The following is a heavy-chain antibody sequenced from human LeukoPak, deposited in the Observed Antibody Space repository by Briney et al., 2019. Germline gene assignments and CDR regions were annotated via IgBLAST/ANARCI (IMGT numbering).Heavy chain of an antibody. J-gene: IGHJ4*02. CDR3: ARSRAQQRDTQFDY. CDR2: ISSSSGYI. V-gene: IGHV3-21*01. Sequence: GGSLRLSCAASGFXFSSYSMYWVRQAPGEGLEWVSSISSSSGYIYYADSVKGRFTISRDNAKNSLYLQMNSLGAEDTAVYYCARSRAQQRDTQFDYWGQGTPVTVSS. D-gene: IGHD5-18*01. CDR1: GFXFSSYS.